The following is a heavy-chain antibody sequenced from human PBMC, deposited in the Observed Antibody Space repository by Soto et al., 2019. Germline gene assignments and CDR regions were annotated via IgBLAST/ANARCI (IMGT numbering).Heavy chain of an antibody. CDR2: IIPIFGTA. V-gene: IGHV1-69*06. D-gene: IGHD2-15*01. CDR3: ASMGGYCSGVSCYYGDY. J-gene: IGHJ4*02. CDR1: GGTFSSYA. Sequence: ASVKVSCKASGGTFSSYAISWVRQAPGQGLEWMGGIIPIFGTANYAQKFQGRVTITADKSTSTAYMELSSLRSEDTAVYYCASMGGYCSGVSCYYGDYSGQVTMVTVSP.